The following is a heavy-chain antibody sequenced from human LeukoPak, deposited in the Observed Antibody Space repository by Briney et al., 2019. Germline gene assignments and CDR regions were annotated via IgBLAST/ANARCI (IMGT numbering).Heavy chain of an antibody. CDR1: GYTFTNYG. CDR3: ARSGVGYFYDNTGYYPIDY. V-gene: IGHV1-18*01. J-gene: IGHJ4*02. Sequence: VASVKVSFKASGYTFTNYGISWVRQAPGQGLEWMGWISAYTGNTNYAQNFQGRVTMTTDTSTSTAFMELRSLRSDDTAVYYCARSGVGYFYDNTGYYPIDYWGQGTLVTVSS. CDR2: ISAYTGNT. D-gene: IGHD3-22*01.